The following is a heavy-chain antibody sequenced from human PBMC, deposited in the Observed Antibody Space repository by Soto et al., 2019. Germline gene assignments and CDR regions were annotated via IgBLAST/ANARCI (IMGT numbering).Heavy chain of an antibody. CDR3: ARALRNWAFDF. CDR1: GYTFTSYD. Sequence: QVQLVQSGAEVKKPGASVKVSCKASGYTFTSYDFNWVRQATGQGPEWLGWMNPVSGDTGYSQKFQGRVTMTSDTSISTVYMALSSLRSEDTAVSYCARALRNWAFDFWGQGTPVTVSS. CDR2: MNPVSGDT. D-gene: IGHD7-27*01. V-gene: IGHV1-8*01. J-gene: IGHJ4*02.